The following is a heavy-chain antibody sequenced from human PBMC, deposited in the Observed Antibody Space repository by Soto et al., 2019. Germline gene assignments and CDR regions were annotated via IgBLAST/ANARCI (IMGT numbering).Heavy chain of an antibody. J-gene: IGHJ4*02. D-gene: IGHD1-7*01. CDR1: GCSISTRGVG. CDR3: AHSSNWNYLLDY. CDR2: IYWDDDK. V-gene: IGHV2-5*02. Sequence: SRLNRDNPTEALTQSCAFSGCSISTRGVGVGWIRQPPGKALEWLALIYWDDDKRYSPSLKSRLTITKDTSKNQVVLTMTNMDPVDTATYYWAHSSNWNYLLDYWGQATLVTVSS.